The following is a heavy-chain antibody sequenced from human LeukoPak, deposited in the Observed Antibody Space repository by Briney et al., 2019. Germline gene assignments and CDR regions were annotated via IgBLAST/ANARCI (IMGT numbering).Heavy chain of an antibody. D-gene: IGHD5-12*01. CDR3: AALGLYSGYDNY. CDR2: MNPNSGNT. J-gene: IGHJ4*02. Sequence: ASVKVSCKASGYTFTSYDTNWVRQATGQGLEWMGWMNPNSGNTGYAQKFQGRVTMTRNTSISTAYMGLRSLRSDDTAVYYCAALGLYSGYDNYWGQGTLVTVSS. CDR1: GYTFTSYD. V-gene: IGHV1-8*01.